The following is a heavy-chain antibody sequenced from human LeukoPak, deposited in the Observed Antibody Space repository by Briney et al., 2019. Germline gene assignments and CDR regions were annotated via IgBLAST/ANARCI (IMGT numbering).Heavy chain of an antibody. Sequence: SETLSLTCAVYGGSFSGYYWSWIRQPPGKGLEWIGEINHSGSTNHNPSLKSRVTISVDTSKNQFSLKLSSVTAADTAVYYCARGGYYYDSSGYQNYYFDYWGQGTLVTVSS. V-gene: IGHV4-34*01. D-gene: IGHD3-22*01. CDR1: GGSFSGYY. J-gene: IGHJ4*02. CDR3: ARGGYYYDSSGYQNYYFDY. CDR2: INHSGST.